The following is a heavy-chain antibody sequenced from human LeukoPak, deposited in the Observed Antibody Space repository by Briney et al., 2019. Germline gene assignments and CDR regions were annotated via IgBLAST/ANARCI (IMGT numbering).Heavy chain of an antibody. D-gene: IGHD2-2*01. CDR1: GGTFSSYA. CDR2: IIPILGIA. CDR3: ARVIVVVPATNNYGMDV. J-gene: IGHJ6*02. Sequence: SVKVSCKASGGTFSSYAITWVRQAPGQGLEWMGRIIPILGIANYAQKFQGRVTITADKSTSTAYMELSSLRSEDTAVYYCARVIVVVPATNNYGMDVWGQGTTVTVSS. V-gene: IGHV1-69*04.